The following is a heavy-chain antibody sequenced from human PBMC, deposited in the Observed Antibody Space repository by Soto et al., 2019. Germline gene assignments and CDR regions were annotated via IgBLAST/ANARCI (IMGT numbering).Heavy chain of an antibody. CDR2: ISSSSSYI. CDR3: ARDPNPSYYYDSSGPPGAFDI. D-gene: IGHD3-22*01. CDR1: GFTFSSYS. V-gene: IGHV3-21*01. Sequence: LRLSCAASGFTFSSYSMNWVRQAPGKGLEWVSFISSSSSYIYYADSVKGRFTISRDNAKNSLYLQMNSLRAEDTAVYYCARDPNPSYYYDSSGPPGAFDIWGQGTMVTVSS. J-gene: IGHJ3*02.